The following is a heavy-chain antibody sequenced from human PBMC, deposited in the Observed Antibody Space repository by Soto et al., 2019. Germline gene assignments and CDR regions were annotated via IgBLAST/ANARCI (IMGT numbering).Heavy chain of an antibody. V-gene: IGHV1-69*04. J-gene: IGHJ4*02. CDR3: ARERDSTATTLGY. CDR1: GGTFSSYT. D-gene: IGHD4-17*01. CDR2: IIPILGIA. Sequence: GASVKVSCKASGGTFSSYTISWVRQAPGQGLEWMGRIIPILGIANYAQKFQGRVTITADKSTSTAYMELSSLRSEDTAVYYCARERDSTATTLGYWGQGTLVTVSS.